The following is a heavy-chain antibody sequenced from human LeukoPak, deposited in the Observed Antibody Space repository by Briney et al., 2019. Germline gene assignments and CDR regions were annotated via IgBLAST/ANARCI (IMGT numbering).Heavy chain of an antibody. CDR1: GGTFSSYA. CDR3: ARVGDYDILSMDV. V-gene: IGHV1-69*05. J-gene: IGHJ6*04. D-gene: IGHD3-9*01. CDR2: IIPIFGTA. Sequence: SVKVSCKASGGTFSSYAISWARQAPGQGLEWMGRIIPIFGTANYAQKFQGRVTITTDESTSTAYMELSSLRSEDTAVYYCARVGDYDILSMDVWGKGTTVTVSS.